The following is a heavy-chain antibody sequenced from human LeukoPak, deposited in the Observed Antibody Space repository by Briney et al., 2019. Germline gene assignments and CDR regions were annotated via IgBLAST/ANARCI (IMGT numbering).Heavy chain of an antibody. CDR2: ISSSSSTI. D-gene: IGHD3-3*01. J-gene: IGHJ3*02. CDR3: AVNLTIQHNDAFDI. Sequence: PGGSLRLSCAASGFTFSSYEMNWVRQAPGKGLEWVSYISSSSSTIYYADSVKGRFTISRDNAKNSLYLQMNSLRAEDTAVYYCAVNLTIQHNDAFDIWGQGTMVTVSS. V-gene: IGHV3-48*03. CDR1: GFTFSSYE.